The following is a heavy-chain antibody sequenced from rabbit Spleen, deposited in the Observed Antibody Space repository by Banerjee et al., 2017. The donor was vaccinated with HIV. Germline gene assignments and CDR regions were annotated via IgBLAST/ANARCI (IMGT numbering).Heavy chain of an antibody. CDR3: ARDAGTSFSTYGMDL. J-gene: IGHJ6*01. V-gene: IGHV1S45*01. CDR1: GFDFSSNA. D-gene: IGHD8-1*01. Sequence: QERLVESGGGLVQPEGSLTLTCKASGFDFSSNAMCWVRQAPGKGLEWIACIYAGSSGSTYSATWAKGRFTISKTSSTTVTLQMTSLTAADTATYFCARDAGTSFSTYGMDLWGQGTLVTVS. CDR2: IYAGSSGST.